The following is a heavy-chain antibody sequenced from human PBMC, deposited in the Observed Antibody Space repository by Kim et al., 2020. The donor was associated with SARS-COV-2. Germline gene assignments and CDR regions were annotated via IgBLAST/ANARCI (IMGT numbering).Heavy chain of an antibody. CDR3: ARGPDYYDSSGYFRLLRDQLFAYFDY. Sequence: GGSLRLSCAASGFSFSSSAMHWVRQAPGKGLEWVAVISYDESNEYYADSVKGRFTISRDNSKDTLYLQMSSLRAEDTAVYYCARGPDYYDSSGYFRLLRDQLFAYFDYWGQGTLVAVSS. D-gene: IGHD3-22*01. V-gene: IGHV3-30*04. CDR1: GFSFSSSA. CDR2: ISYDESNE. J-gene: IGHJ4*02.